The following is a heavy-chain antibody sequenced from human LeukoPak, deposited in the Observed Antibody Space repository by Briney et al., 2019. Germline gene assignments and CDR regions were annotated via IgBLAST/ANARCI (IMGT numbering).Heavy chain of an antibody. J-gene: IGHJ4*02. CDR1: GFTFSSIS. Sequence: GGSLRLSCAASGFTFSSISMNWVRQAPGKGLEWVSSISSGSDSKYSASSLKGLSTISRDNAKNSLSLQMNSLRAEDTAVYYCARGGGAVGFDYWGQGTLVTVSS. D-gene: IGHD6-19*01. CDR3: ARGGGAVGFDY. CDR2: ISSGSDSK. V-gene: IGHV3-21*01.